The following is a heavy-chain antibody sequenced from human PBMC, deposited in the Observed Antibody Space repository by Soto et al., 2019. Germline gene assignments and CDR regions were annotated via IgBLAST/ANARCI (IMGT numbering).Heavy chain of an antibody. CDR1: GGSISSGGYY. Sequence: SETLSLTCTVSGGSISSGGYYWSWIRQHPGKGLEWIGYIYYSGSTYYNPSLKSRVTISVDTSKNQFSLKLSSVTAADTAVYYCAREARGGGDYFDYWGQGTLVTVSS. CDR2: IYYSGST. D-gene: IGHD3-16*01. V-gene: IGHV4-31*03. J-gene: IGHJ4*02. CDR3: AREARGGGDYFDY.